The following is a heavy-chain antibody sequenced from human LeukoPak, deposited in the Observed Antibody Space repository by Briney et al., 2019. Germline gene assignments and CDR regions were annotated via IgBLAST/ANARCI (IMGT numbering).Heavy chain of an antibody. CDR1: GGSISSSSYY. CDR3: ARGVFLEWLYSEYNWFDS. V-gene: IGHV4-39*07. Sequence: SSETLSLTCTVSGGSISSSSYYWGWIRQPPGKGLEWIGSIYHSGSTYYNPSLKSRVTMSVDTSKNQFSLKLSSVTAADTAVYYCARGVFLEWLYSEYNWFDSWGQGTLVTVSS. D-gene: IGHD3-3*01. J-gene: IGHJ5*01. CDR2: IYHSGST.